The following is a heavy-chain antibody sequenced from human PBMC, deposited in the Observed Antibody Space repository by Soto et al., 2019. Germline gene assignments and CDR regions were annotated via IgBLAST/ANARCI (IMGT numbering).Heavy chain of an antibody. CDR2: VYTSETT. V-gene: IGHV4-4*07. CDR3: AGNIAAAGRRYYGMDV. Sequence: QVQLQESGPGLVKPSETLSLTCTVSGGSMSGYYWSWIRQSAGKGLEWIGRVYTSETTYYNPSLKRRVTMSLDTSKNQFATNLSSLTAADTAVYYCAGNIAAAGRRYYGMDVWGQGTTVTVSS. J-gene: IGHJ6*02. D-gene: IGHD6-13*01. CDR1: GGSMSGYY.